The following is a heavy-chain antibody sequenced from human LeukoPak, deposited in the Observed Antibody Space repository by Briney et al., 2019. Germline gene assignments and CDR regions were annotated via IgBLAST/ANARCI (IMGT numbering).Heavy chain of an antibody. CDR1: GFTFSSYG. D-gene: IGHD2-15*01. Sequence: GGSLRLSCAASGFTFSSYGMHWVRQAPGKGLDWVALISYDGSSKYYADSVKGRFTISRDSSTLYLQMNSLRTEDTAVYYCARGSVGTPPPFDYWGQGTLVTVSS. CDR2: ISYDGSSK. V-gene: IGHV3-30*03. J-gene: IGHJ4*02. CDR3: ARGSVGTPPPFDY.